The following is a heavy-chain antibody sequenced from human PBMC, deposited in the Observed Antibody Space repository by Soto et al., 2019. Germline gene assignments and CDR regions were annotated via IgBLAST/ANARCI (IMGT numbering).Heavy chain of an antibody. J-gene: IGHJ4*02. Sequence: EVQLLESGGGLVQPGGSLRLSCAASGFTFSSYGISWVRQAPGKGLEWVSTITGSGGSTYYTDSVKGLFTISRDNSKNTLYLQMNSLRAEDTAVYYCAKDPGGPGYSSRGDYFDYWGQGTLVTVSS. CDR1: GFTFSSYG. CDR2: ITGSGGST. V-gene: IGHV3-23*01. D-gene: IGHD6-13*01. CDR3: AKDPGGPGYSSRGDYFDY.